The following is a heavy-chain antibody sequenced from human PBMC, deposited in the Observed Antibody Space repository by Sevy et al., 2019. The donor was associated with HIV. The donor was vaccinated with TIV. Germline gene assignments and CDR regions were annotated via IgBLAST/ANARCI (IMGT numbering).Heavy chain of an antibody. J-gene: IGHJ4*02. CDR2: INSSGGST. Sequence: GESLKISCAVSGFTVNTYAKSWVRQAPGKGLEWVAVINSSGGSTDYADSVRGRFSISRDNPNVFLEMNSLRVEDTAVYYCVKERVGYISSWYYFDYWGQGTLVTVSS. V-gene: IGHV3-23*01. D-gene: IGHD6-13*01. CDR3: VKERVGYISSWYYFDY. CDR1: GFTVNTYA.